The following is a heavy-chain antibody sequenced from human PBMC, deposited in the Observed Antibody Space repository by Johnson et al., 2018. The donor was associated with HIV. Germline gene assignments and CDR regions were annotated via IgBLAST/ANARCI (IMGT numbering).Heavy chain of an antibody. CDR1: GFTFSDYC. V-gene: IGHV3-11*04. J-gene: IGHJ3*02. Sequence: QMLLVESGGGVVQPGRSLRLSCAASGFTFSDYCMSWIRQAPGKGLEWVSYISTSGDTTYYADSVKGRFTISRDTAENSLYLQMNSLRVEDTAVYYCAREKWGAFGVDAFDIWGQGTMVTVSS. CDR3: AREKWGAFGVDAFDI. D-gene: IGHD3-16*01. CDR2: ISTSGDTT.